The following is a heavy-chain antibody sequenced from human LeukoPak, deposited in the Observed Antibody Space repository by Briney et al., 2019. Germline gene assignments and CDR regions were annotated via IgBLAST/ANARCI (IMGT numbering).Heavy chain of an antibody. CDR3: ARASIAVAAGLQY. CDR2: ISGSGFTI. CDR1: GFTLSNYS. V-gene: IGHV3-48*01. J-gene: IGHJ4*02. D-gene: IGHD6-19*01. Sequence: PGGSLRLSCAVSGFTLSNYSMNWVRQAPGKGLEWISYISGSGFTIHYADSVKGRFTISRDNAKNSLYLQMNSLRAEDTAVYYCARASIAVAAGLQYWGQGTLVTVSS.